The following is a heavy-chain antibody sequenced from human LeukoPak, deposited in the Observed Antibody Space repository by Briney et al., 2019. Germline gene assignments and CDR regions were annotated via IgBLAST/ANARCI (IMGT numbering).Heavy chain of an antibody. Sequence: PGGSLRLSCAASGFTFSSYSMNWVRQAPGKGLEWVSSISSSSSYIYYADSVKGRFTISRDNAKNSLYLQMNSPRAEDTAVYYCAREVFEYSSSYRTFDYWGQGTLVTVSS. V-gene: IGHV3-21*01. J-gene: IGHJ4*02. CDR3: AREVFEYSSSYRTFDY. D-gene: IGHD6-6*01. CDR2: ISSSSSYI. CDR1: GFTFSSYS.